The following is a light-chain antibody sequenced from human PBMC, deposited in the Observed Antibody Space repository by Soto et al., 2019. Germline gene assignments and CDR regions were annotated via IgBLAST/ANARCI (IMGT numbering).Light chain of an antibody. CDR2: AAS. CDR3: QQTYSTPWT. Sequence: DIQMTQSPSSLSASVGDRVTITCRSSQSISNYLNWYQQKPGKAPKLLIYAASGLQGGVPSRFSGRGSGTDFTLTISNLKPGDFATYCCQQTYSTPWTFGQGTKVEIK. CDR1: QSISNY. J-gene: IGKJ1*01. V-gene: IGKV1-39*01.